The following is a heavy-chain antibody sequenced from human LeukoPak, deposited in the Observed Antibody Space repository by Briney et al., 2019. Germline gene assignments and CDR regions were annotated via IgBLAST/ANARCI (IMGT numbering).Heavy chain of an antibody. V-gene: IGHV4-38-2*02. D-gene: IGHD4-17*01. J-gene: IGHJ5*02. CDR1: GYSISSGCY. CDR2: IYHSGST. Sequence: SETLSLTCTVSGYSISSGCYWGWIRQPPGKGLEWIGSIYHSGSTYYNPSLKSRVTISVDTSKNQFSLKLSSVTAADTAVYYCARSGDDYGVSWFDPWGQGTLVTVSS. CDR3: ARSGDDYGVSWFDP.